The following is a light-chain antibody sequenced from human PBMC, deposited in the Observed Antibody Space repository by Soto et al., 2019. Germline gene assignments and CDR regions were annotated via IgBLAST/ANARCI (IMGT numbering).Light chain of an antibody. CDR2: DTS. V-gene: IGKV3-15*01. J-gene: IGKJ5*01. CDR3: QQYNNWPPIT. Sequence: EIVLTHSPATLSVSPWERVTLSCRASQSVDINLAWYQQKPGQAPRLVIYDTSTRATGIPARFSCSGSGTEFTLTISSLQSEDFAVYYCQQYNNWPPITFGQGTRLEIK. CDR1: QSVDIN.